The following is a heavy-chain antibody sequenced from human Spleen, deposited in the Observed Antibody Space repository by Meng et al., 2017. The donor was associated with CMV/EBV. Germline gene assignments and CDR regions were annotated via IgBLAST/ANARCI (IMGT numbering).Heavy chain of an antibody. CDR3: ASRIAAAGFGYYGMDV. J-gene: IGHJ6*02. CDR1: GGTFSSYT. Sequence: SVKVSCKASGGTFSSYTISWVRQAPGQGLEGMGRIIPILGIANYAQKFQGRVTITADKSTSTAYMELSSLRSEDRAVYYCASRIAAAGFGYYGMDVWGQGTTVTVSS. CDR2: IIPILGIA. D-gene: IGHD6-13*01. V-gene: IGHV1-69*02.